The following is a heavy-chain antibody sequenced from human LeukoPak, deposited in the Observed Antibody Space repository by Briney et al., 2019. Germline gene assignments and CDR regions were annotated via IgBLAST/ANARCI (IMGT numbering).Heavy chain of an antibody. J-gene: IGHJ4*02. V-gene: IGHV3-33*06. Sequence: GRSLRLSCAASGFTFSDYGMHWVPQAPGKGLEWVAVIWYDGSNKYYADSVKGRFTISRDNSKNTLYLQMNSLRAEDTAVYYCAKALNGLVDYWGQGTLVTVSS. D-gene: IGHD6-19*01. CDR3: AKALNGLVDY. CDR2: IWYDGSNK. CDR1: GFTFSDYG.